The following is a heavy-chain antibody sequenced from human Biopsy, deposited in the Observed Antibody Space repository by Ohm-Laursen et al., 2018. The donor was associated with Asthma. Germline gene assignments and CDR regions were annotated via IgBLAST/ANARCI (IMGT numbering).Heavy chain of an antibody. CDR3: ARGDSSNWSHYYFDY. J-gene: IGHJ4*02. D-gene: IGHD3-22*01. Sequence: SLRLSCAASGFAVSRDHMFWVRQAPGKGLEWVSVIYSGGTSHTADSVRGRFTISRDYSKNTLYLQMHSLRAEDTAVYYCARGDSSNWSHYYFDYWGQGTLVSVSS. CDR1: GFAVSRDH. CDR2: IYSGGTS. V-gene: IGHV3-53*01.